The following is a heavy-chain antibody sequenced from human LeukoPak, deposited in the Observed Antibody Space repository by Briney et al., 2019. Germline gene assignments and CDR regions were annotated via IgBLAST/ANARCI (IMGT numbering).Heavy chain of an antibody. CDR3: AAGGADIVVVPAAKGYYYYYGMDV. V-gene: IGHV4-59*12. CDR1: GGSISSYY. J-gene: IGHJ6*02. Sequence: KPSETLSLTCTVSGGSISSYYWSWIRQPPGKGLEWIGYIYYSGSTNYNPSLKSRVTISVDTSKNQFSLKLSSVTAVDTAVYYCAAGGADIVVVPAAKGYYYYYGMDVWGQGTTVTVSS. CDR2: IYYSGST. D-gene: IGHD2-2*01.